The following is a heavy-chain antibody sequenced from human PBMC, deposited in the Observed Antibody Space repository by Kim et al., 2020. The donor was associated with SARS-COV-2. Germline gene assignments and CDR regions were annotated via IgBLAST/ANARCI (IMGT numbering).Heavy chain of an antibody. CDR2: ISSSSSTI. J-gene: IGHJ3*02. Sequence: GGSLRLSCAASGFTFSSYSMNWVRQAPGKGLEWVSYISSSSSTIYYADSVKGRFTISRDNAKNSLYLQMNSLRDEDTAVYYCARVGDTVRGVIIHDAFDIWGQGTMVTVSS. D-gene: IGHD3-10*01. V-gene: IGHV3-48*02. CDR1: GFTFSSYS. CDR3: ARVGDTVRGVIIHDAFDI.